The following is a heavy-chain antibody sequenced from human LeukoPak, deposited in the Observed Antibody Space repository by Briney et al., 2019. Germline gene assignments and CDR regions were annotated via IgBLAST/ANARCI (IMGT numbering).Heavy chain of an antibody. CDR2: INHSGST. J-gene: IGHJ4*02. V-gene: IGHV4-34*01. CDR1: GGSFSGYY. Sequence: SETLSLTCAVYGGSFSGYYWSWIRQPPGKGLEWIGEINHSGSTNYNPSLKSRVTISVNTSKNQFSLKLSSVTAADTAVYYCARGHPYYYDSSGYRKNFDYWGQGTLVTVYS. CDR3: ARGHPYYYDSSGYRKNFDY. D-gene: IGHD3-22*01.